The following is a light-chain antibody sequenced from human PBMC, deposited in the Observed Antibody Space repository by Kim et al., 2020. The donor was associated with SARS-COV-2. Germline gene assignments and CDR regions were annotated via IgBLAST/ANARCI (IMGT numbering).Light chain of an antibody. CDR3: QQYNSYSLT. V-gene: IGKV1-5*03. CDR2: KAS. CDR1: QSISSW. Sequence: DIQMTQSPSTLSASVGDRVTITCRASQSISSWLAWYQQKPGKAPNLLIYKASSLESGVPSRFSGSGSGTEFTLTISSLQPDDFATYYCQQYNSYSLTFGRGTKVDIK. J-gene: IGKJ4*01.